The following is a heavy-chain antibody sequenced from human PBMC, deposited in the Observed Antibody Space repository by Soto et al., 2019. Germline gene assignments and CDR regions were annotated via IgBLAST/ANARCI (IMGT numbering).Heavy chain of an antibody. D-gene: IGHD2-15*01. J-gene: IGHJ2*01. CDR1: GGSISSGGSY. V-gene: IGHV4-31*03. CDR3: ASGHCFTFSCSYLDL. CDR2: IYYSGTT. Sequence: QVQLQESGPGLVKPSQTLSLTCTVSGGSISSGGSYWSWIRQSPGKGLEWIGYIYYSGTTYYNPSLKSRVSISLDTSKNQFSLKLRSVTAADTAIYYCASGHCFTFSCSYLDLWGRGTLVTVSS.